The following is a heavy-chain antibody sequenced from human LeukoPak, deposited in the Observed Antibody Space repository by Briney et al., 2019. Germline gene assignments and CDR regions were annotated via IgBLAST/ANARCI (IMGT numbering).Heavy chain of an antibody. J-gene: IGHJ4*02. V-gene: IGHV3-9*03. Sequence: GGSLRLSCAASGFTFDDYAMHWVRHAPGKGLEWVSGISWNSGSIGYADSVKGRFTISRDNAKNSLYLQMNSLRAEDMALYYCAKDFGGDIVATITGFDYWGQGTLVTVSS. CDR3: AKDFGGDIVATITGFDY. D-gene: IGHD5-12*01. CDR2: ISWNSGSI. CDR1: GFTFDDYA.